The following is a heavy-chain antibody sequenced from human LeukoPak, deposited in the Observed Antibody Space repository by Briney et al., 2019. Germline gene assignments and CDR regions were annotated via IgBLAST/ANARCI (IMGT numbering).Heavy chain of an antibody. CDR3: ARAGRSLQMSVWFDP. CDR2: LDPNSGGT. CDR1: GYTFTGYY. J-gene: IGHJ5*02. D-gene: IGHD1-26*01. Sequence: ASVKVSCKASGYTFTGYYMHWVRQAPGLGLEWMGWLDPNSGGTKYAQKFQGRVTMTRDTSINTAYLEMGFDDTAMCYCARAGRSLQMSVWFDPWGPGTLVIVSS. V-gene: IGHV1-2*02.